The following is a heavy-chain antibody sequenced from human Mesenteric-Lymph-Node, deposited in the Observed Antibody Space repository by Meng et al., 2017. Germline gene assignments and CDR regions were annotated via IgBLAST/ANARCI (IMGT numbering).Heavy chain of an antibody. CDR2: INWNGGST. CDR1: GFTFDDYG. D-gene: IGHD3-10*01. V-gene: IGHV3-20*04. J-gene: IGHJ4*02. Sequence: GGSLRLSCAASGFTFDDYGMSWVRQAPGKGLEWVSGINWNGGSTGYADSVKGRFTISRDNGKNSLYLQMNSLRDEDTAVYYCARDWSGDSQRSCDHWGQGTLVTVSS. CDR3: ARDWSGDSQRSCDH.